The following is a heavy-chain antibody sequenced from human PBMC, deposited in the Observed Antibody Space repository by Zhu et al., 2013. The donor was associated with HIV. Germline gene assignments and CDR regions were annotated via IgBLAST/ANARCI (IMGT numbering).Heavy chain of an antibody. CDR3: ARGRGRSVVSYSDY. J-gene: IGHJ4*02. CDR1: GYTFTGFI. D-gene: IGHD2-15*01. CDR2: INPSTGDT. Sequence: QVQLVQSGAEVKKPGASVKISCKASGYTFTGFILYWVRQAPGQGLEWMGRINPSTGDTNYAQKFQGRVTMTRDTSITTAYMDLSRLISDDTAVYYCARGRGRSVVSYSDYWGQGTLVTVPS. V-gene: IGHV1-2*06.